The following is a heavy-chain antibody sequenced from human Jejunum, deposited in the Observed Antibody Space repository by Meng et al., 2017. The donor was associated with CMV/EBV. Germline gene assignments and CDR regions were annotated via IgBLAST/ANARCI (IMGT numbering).Heavy chain of an antibody. J-gene: IGHJ4*02. V-gene: IGHV3-7*01. CDR3: MRAHPLGT. CDR2: IKGDGDER. CDR1: GLSFSNYW. D-gene: IGHD7-27*01. Sequence: LSCEASGLSFSNYWMSWVRQAPGKGLEWVANIKGDGDERYYADSVKGRFTISRDNANNSLYLQMNYLGVDDSAVYYCMRAHPLGTWGQGTLVTVSS.